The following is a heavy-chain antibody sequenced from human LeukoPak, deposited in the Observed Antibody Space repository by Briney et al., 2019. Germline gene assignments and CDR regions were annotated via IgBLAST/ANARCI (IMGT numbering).Heavy chain of an antibody. J-gene: IGHJ3*02. CDR1: GFTSSGYS. D-gene: IGHD6-13*01. V-gene: IGHV3-21*04. CDR3: ARDARGAAAADDPFDI. Sequence: GGPLRLSCTASGFTSSGYSLNWVRQAPGKGLEWVSSISSSSSYIYYADSVKGRFTISRDNAKNSLYLQMNSLRAEDTAVYYCARDARGAAAADDPFDIWGQGTMVTVSS. CDR2: ISSSSSYI.